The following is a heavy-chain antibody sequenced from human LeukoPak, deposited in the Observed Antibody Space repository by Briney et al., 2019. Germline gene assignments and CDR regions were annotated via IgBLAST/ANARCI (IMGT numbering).Heavy chain of an antibody. V-gene: IGHV3-23*01. CDR3: AKDNDGIAVAGSDFDY. D-gene: IGHD6-19*01. CDR1: GFTFSSYA. Sequence: GGSLRLSCAASGFTFSSYAMSWVRQAPGKGLEWVSSISYSGDSTYYADSVRGRFTISRDNAKNSLYLQMNSLRAEDTALYYCAKDNDGIAVAGSDFDYWGQGTLVTVSS. CDR2: ISYSGDST. J-gene: IGHJ4*02.